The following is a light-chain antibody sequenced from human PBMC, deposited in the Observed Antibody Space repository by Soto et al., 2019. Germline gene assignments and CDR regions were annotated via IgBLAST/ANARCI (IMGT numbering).Light chain of an antibody. Sequence: DIPMTQSPSAVSASVGDRVTITCRASQGISSRLAWYQEKPGKAPQLLIYGASSLQSGVPSRFSGSGSGTEFTLTISSLQPEDVATYYCQQANSIPYTFGQGTKVEI. J-gene: IGKJ2*01. V-gene: IGKV1-12*01. CDR1: QGISSR. CDR3: QQANSIPYT. CDR2: GAS.